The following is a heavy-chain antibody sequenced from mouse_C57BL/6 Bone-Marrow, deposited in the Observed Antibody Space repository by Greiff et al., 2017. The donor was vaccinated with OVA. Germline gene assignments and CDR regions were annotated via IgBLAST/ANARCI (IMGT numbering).Heavy chain of an antibody. J-gene: IGHJ4*01. CDR2: ISSGSSTI. D-gene: IGHD1-1*01. V-gene: IGHV5-17*01. Sequence: EVQGVESGGGLVKPGGSLKLSCAASGFTFSDYGMHWVRQAPEKGLEWVAYISSGSSTIYSADTVKGRFTISRDNAKNTLFLQMTSLRSEDTSMYYCARDYYGSSYAMDYWGQGTSVTVSS. CDR3: ARDYYGSSYAMDY. CDR1: GFTFSDYG.